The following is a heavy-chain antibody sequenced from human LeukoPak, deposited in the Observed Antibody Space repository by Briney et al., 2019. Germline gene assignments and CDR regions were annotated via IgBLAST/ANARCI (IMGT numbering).Heavy chain of an antibody. Sequence: SETLSLTRTVSGGSFSRYSSSWIPQPPGKGLEGIGYIYYSGSTNYNPSLKSRVTMSVDTSKNQFSLKLSSVTAADTAVYYWARADCSSTSCYAWPDAFDIWGQGTMVTVFS. CDR2: IYYSGST. CDR1: GGSFSRYS. J-gene: IGHJ3*02. D-gene: IGHD2-2*01. CDR3: ARADCSSTSCYAWPDAFDI. V-gene: IGHV4-59*01.